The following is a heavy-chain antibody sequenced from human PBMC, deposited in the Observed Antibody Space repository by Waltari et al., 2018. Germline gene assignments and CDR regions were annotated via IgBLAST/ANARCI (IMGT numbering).Heavy chain of an antibody. D-gene: IGHD4-17*01. CDR1: GGSISSYY. CDR2: IYYSGST. V-gene: IGHV4-59*08. J-gene: IGHJ5*02. Sequence: QVQLQESGPGLVKPSETLSLTCTVSGGSISSYYWSWIRQPPGKGLEWIGYIYYSGSTNYNPSLKSRVTISVDTSKNQFSLKLSSVTAADTAVYYCARHRGTVTTYFEWFDPWGQGTLVTVSS. CDR3: ARHRGTVTTYFEWFDP.